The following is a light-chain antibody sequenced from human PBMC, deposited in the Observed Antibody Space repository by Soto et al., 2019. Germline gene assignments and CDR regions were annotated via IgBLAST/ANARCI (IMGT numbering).Light chain of an antibody. V-gene: IGLV1-40*01. CDR1: NSNIGADYA. CDR3: KSYDTRLSGSV. J-gene: IGLJ1*01. CDR2: GDT. Sequence: QSVLTQPPSVSGAPGQRVTISRTGSNSNIGADYAVHWYQHLPGTAPKLLLTGDTSRPSGVPDRFSGSKSGASASLAITDLHAAEDPDYPSKSYDTRLSGSVFGTGTKGTVL.